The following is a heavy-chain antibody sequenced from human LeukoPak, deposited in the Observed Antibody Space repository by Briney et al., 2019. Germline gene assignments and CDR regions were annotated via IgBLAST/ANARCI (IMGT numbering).Heavy chain of an antibody. CDR2: INHSGST. V-gene: IGHV4-34*01. CDR1: GGSFSGYY. D-gene: IGHD1-26*01. Sequence: SETLSLTCAVYGGSFSGYYWSWIRQPPGKGLEWIGEINHSGSTNYNPSLKSRVTMSVDTSKNQFSLKLSSVTAADTAVYYCARDSKKVGATARFDYWGQGTLVTVSS. J-gene: IGHJ4*02. CDR3: ARDSKKVGATARFDY.